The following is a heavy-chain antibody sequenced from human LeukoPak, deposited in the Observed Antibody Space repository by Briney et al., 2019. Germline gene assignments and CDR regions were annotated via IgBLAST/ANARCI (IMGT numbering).Heavy chain of an antibody. CDR2: ISNSGGST. V-gene: IGHV3-23*01. CDR3: AKDGWGPDY. CDR1: GFSFRTYA. D-gene: IGHD6-19*01. J-gene: IGHJ4*02. Sequence: GRSLRLSCAASGFSFRTYAMSWVRQAPGKGLEWVSGISNSGGSTFYADSVKGRFTISRDNSKNMIYMQMNSLRAEDTAVYYCAKDGWGPDYWGQGTLVTVSS.